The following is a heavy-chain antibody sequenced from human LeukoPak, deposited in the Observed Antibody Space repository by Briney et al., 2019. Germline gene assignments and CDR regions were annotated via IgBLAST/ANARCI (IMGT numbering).Heavy chain of an antibody. J-gene: IGHJ6*03. CDR2: IYPGDSDT. V-gene: IGHV5-51*01. CDR1: GYSFTSYW. CDR3: ARGPIGYDILTGYYFTDYYYYYMDV. D-gene: IGHD3-9*01. Sequence: GESLKISCKGSGYSFTSYWIGWVRQMPGKGLEWMGIIYPGDSDTRYSPSVQGQVTISADTSISTAYLQWSSLKASDTAMYYCARGPIGYDILTGYYFTDYYYYYMDVWGKGTTVTVSS.